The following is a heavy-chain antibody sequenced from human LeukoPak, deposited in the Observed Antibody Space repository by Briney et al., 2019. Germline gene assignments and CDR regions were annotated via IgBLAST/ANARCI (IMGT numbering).Heavy chain of an antibody. Sequence: GGSLRLSCAASGFTVSSNYMTWVRQAPGKGLEWVSIIYSGGSTYYADSVKGRFTISRDNSKNTLYLQMNSLRAEDTAVYYCARGYCSTNSCYNFDYWGQGTLVTVSS. J-gene: IGHJ4*02. CDR1: GFTVSSNY. CDR3: ARGYCSTNSCYNFDY. CDR2: IYSGGST. V-gene: IGHV3-53*01. D-gene: IGHD2-2*02.